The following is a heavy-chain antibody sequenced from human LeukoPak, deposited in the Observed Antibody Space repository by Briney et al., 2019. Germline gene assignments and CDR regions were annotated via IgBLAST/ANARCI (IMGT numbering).Heavy chain of an antibody. Sequence: ASVKVSCKASGYTFTSYGISWLRQAPGQGLEWVGWISGYNGNTNYAQNLQGRVTMTTDTSTSTAYMELRSMRSDGTAVYYCARDGSDTYFYTPIWGQGTMVTVSS. V-gene: IGHV1-18*01. CDR1: GYTFTSYG. CDR3: ARDGSDTYFYTPI. D-gene: IGHD3-22*01. CDR2: ISGYNGNT. J-gene: IGHJ3*02.